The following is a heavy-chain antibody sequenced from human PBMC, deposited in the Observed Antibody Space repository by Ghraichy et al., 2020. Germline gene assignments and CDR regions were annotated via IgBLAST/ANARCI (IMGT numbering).Heavy chain of an antibody. CDR1: GYSFTGYF. V-gene: IGHV1-2*02. CDR3: ARQYSYGLDY. D-gene: IGHD5-18*01. Sequence: ASVKFSCKVSGYSFTGYFIHWVRQAPGQGLEWMGWINPNSGGASYTQKFQGRVTMTRDTSISTVYMELTRLRSDDTAVYYCARQYSYGLDYWGQGTLVTVSS. J-gene: IGHJ4*02. CDR2: INPNSGGA.